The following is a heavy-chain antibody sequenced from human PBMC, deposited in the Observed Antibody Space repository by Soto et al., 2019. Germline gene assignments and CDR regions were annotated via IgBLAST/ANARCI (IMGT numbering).Heavy chain of an antibody. J-gene: IGHJ5*02. V-gene: IGHV1-8*01. CDR1: GYTFTSYD. CDR2: MNPNSGNI. CDR3: ARGDKIFGVVIGRFDP. Sequence: QVQLVQSGAEVKKPGASVKVSCKASGYTFTSYDINWVRQATGQGLEWMGWMNPNSGNIGYAQKFQGRVTMTRNTSISTAYMELSSLRSEHTAVYYCARGDKIFGVVIGRFDPWGQGTLVTVSS. D-gene: IGHD3-3*01.